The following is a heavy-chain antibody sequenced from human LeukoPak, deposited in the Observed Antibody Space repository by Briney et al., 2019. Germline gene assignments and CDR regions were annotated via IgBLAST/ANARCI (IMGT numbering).Heavy chain of an antibody. CDR1: GYTFTSYG. J-gene: IGHJ4*02. CDR3: ARDRGRYCSSTSCPIDY. Sequence: ASVKVSCKASGYTFTSYGISWVRQAPGQGLEWMGWISAYNGNTNYAQKLQGRVTMTTDTSTSTAYMELRSLRSDDTAVYYCARDRGRYCSSTSCPIDYWGQGTLVTVSS. D-gene: IGHD2-2*01. V-gene: IGHV1-18*01. CDR2: ISAYNGNT.